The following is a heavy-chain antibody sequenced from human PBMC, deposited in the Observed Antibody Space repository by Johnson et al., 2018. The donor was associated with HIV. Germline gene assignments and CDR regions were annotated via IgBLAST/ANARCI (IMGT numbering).Heavy chain of an antibody. CDR1: GFTFSSYA. Sequence: QVQLVESGGGVVQPGRSLRLSCAASGFTFSSYAMHWVRQAPGKGLEWVAVISYDGSNKYYADSVKGRFTISRDNSKNTLYLKMNSLRAEDTVVYYCARSMYGPYAFDIWGQGTMVTVSS. J-gene: IGHJ3*02. D-gene: IGHD3-10*02. V-gene: IGHV3-30-3*01. CDR3: ARSMYGPYAFDI. CDR2: ISYDGSNK.